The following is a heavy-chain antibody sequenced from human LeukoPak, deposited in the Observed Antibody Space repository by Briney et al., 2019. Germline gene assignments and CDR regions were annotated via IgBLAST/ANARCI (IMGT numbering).Heavy chain of an antibody. CDR2: ISSSSSYI. CDR1: GFTFSSYS. CDR3: ARDGRGVTNAFDI. V-gene: IGHV3-21*01. Sequence: GGSLRLSCAASGFTFSSYSMNCVRQAPGKGLEWVSSISSSSSYIYYADSVKGRFTISRDNAKNSLYLQMNSLRAEDTAVYYCARDGRGVTNAFDIWGQGTMVTVSS. D-gene: IGHD3-10*01. J-gene: IGHJ3*02.